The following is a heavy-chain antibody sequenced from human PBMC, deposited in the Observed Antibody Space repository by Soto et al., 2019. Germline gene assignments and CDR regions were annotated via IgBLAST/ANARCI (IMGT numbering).Heavy chain of an antibody. V-gene: IGHV3-15*01. CDR1: GFTFSNAW. J-gene: IGHJ4*02. D-gene: IGHD3-16*01. CDR3: TCGLLGWFDY. CDR2: IKSKTDGGTT. Sequence: AGGSLRLSCAASGFTFSNAWMSWVRQAPGKGLEWVGRIKSKTDGGTTDYAAPVKGRFTISRDDSKSTLYLQMNSLKTEDTAVYYCTCGLLGWFDYWGQGTLVTVSS.